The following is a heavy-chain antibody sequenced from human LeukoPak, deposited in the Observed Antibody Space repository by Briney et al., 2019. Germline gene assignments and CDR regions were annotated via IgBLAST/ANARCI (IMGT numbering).Heavy chain of an antibody. D-gene: IGHD3-16*01. V-gene: IGHV3-23*01. CDR3: AKDLIYEYVWGSYSGLDV. CDR2: FSGSDA. CDR1: GFSFSAHA. J-gene: IGHJ6*02. Sequence: TGGSLRLSCEASGFSFSAHAMSWVRQTPGKGLEWVSGFSGSDAYYADSVKGRFTTSRDNSRNTLELQMNSLRPEDTAVYYCAKDLIYEYVWGSYSGLDVWGRGTTVTVSS.